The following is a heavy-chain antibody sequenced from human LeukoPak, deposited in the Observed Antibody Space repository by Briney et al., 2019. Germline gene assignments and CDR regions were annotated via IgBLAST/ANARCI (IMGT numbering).Heavy chain of an antibody. Sequence: PGGSLRLSCAASGFTFSSYDFHWVRLVPGKGLEWVSAIGVTGDTYYADSVKGRFTTSRENAANSLYLQMHSLRAGDTALYYCTREFCGSRAACAGGFYYDVWGRGTLVTVSS. J-gene: IGHJ2*01. V-gene: IGHV3-13*01. CDR3: TREFCGSRAACAGGFYYDV. D-gene: IGHD2-15*01. CDR2: IGVTGDT. CDR1: GFTFSSYD.